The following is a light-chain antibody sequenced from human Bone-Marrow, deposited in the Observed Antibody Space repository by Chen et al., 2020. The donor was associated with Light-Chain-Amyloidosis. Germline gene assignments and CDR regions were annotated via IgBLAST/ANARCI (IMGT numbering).Light chain of an antibody. J-gene: IGLJ2*01. CDR1: DLPTKY. Sequence: SYELTQPPSVSVSPGQTARITCSGDDLPTKYAYWYQQKPGQAPVLVIHRETERPSGISVRVSGSSSGTTATLTISGVQAEDEADYHCQSADSSGTYEVIFGGGTKLTVL. V-gene: IGLV3-25*03. CDR2: RET. CDR3: QSADSSGTYEVI.